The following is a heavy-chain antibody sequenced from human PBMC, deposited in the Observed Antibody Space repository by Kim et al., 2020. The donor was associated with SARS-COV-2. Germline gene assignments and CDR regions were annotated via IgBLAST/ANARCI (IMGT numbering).Heavy chain of an antibody. J-gene: IGHJ6*02. CDR2: ISSSSSYI. D-gene: IGHD6-6*01. CDR3: AGTSLSVPQYYGMDV. CDR1: GFTFSSYS. Sequence: GGSLRLSCAASGFTFSSYSMNWVRQAPGKGLEWVSSISSSSSYIYYADSVKGRFTISRDNAKNSLYLQMNSLRAEDTAVYYCAGTSLSVPQYYGMDVWGQGTTVTVSS. V-gene: IGHV3-21*01.